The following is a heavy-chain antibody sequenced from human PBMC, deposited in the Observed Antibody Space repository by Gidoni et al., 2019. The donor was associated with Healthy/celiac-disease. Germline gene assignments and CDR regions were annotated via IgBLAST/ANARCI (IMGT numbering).Heavy chain of an antibody. D-gene: IGHD3-22*01. CDR1: GGSISSYY. CDR2: IYYSGST. J-gene: IGHJ4*02. CDR3: ARGSDSSGYSDY. V-gene: IGHV4-59*01. Sequence: QVQLQASGPRLVKPSETLSLTCYVSGGSISSYYWSWLRQPPGKGLEWIGYIYYSGSTNYNPSRKSRVTISVDTSKNQFSLKLSSVTAADTAVYYCARGSDSSGYSDYWGQGTLVTVSS.